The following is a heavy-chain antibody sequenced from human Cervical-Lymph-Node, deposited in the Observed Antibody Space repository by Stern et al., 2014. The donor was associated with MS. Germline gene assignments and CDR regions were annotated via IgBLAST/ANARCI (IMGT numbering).Heavy chain of an antibody. J-gene: IGHJ3*02. CDR1: GFTFSSYG. D-gene: IGHD6-13*01. Sequence: VQLVESGGGVVQPGRSLRLSCVASGFTFSSYGMHWVRQAPGKGLEWVAVISYDGSNKYYVDSVKGRFTISRDNSKKTLHLQMNSLRAEDTAVYYCAKSIGAAAGANALDIWSQGTMVIVSS. V-gene: IGHV3-30*18. CDR3: AKSIGAAAGANALDI. CDR2: ISYDGSNK.